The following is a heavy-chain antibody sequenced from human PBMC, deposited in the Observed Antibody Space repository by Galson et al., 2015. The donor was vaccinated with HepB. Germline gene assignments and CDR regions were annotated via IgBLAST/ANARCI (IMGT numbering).Heavy chain of an antibody. CDR3: TRLGDFSGYSSR. D-gene: IGHD6-19*01. Sequence: SLRLSCAASGFTFSGSAIRWVRQASGKGPEWVGRIRSKTTNYATSYVPSLKGRFTISRDDSKNMAYLHIKSLKTEDTAVYYCTRLGDFSGYSSRWGQGTLVTVSA. CDR1: GFTFSGSA. V-gene: IGHV3-73*01. J-gene: IGHJ4*02. CDR2: IRSKTTNYAT.